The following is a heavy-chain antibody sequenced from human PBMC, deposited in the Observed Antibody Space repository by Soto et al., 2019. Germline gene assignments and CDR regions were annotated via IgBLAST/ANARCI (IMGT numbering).Heavy chain of an antibody. CDR1: GYTFTSYY. J-gene: IGHJ6*02. CDR3: ARDVVLMVYAPYYGMDV. V-gene: IGHV1-46*01. Sequence: QVQLVQSGAEVKKPGASVKVSCKESGYTFTSYYMHWVRQAPGQGLEWMGIINPSGGSPSYAQKFQGRVTMTRNTSTSTVYMGLSSLRSEDTAVYYCARDVVLMVYAPYYGMDVWGQGTTVTFSS. D-gene: IGHD2-8*01. CDR2: INPSGGSP.